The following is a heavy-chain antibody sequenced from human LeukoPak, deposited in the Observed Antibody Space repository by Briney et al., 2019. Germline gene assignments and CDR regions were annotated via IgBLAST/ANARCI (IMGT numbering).Heavy chain of an antibody. J-gene: IGHJ4*02. CDR1: GFTFDDYA. D-gene: IGHD6-19*01. Sequence: GRSLRLSCAASGFTFDDYAMHWVRQAPGKGLEWVSGISWNSGSIGYADSVKGRFTISRDNAKNSLYLQMNSLRAEDTALYYCAKTADSSGWSSFLVDYWGQGTLVTVSS. CDR3: AKTADSSGWSSFLVDY. V-gene: IGHV3-9*01. CDR2: ISWNSGSI.